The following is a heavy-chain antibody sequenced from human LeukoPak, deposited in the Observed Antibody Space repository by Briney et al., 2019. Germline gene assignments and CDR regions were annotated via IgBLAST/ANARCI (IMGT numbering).Heavy chain of an antibody. V-gene: IGHV4-4*07. J-gene: IGHJ4*02. D-gene: IGHD5-18*01. Sequence: PSETLSLTXTVSGGSISSYYWSWIRQAAGKGLEWIGRIYTSGSTNYNPSLKSRVTMSLDTSKSQFSLKLSSVTAADTAVYYCAREQRDTAMSRGLDYWGQGTLVTVSS. CDR3: AREQRDTAMSRGLDY. CDR2: IYTSGST. CDR1: GGSISSYY.